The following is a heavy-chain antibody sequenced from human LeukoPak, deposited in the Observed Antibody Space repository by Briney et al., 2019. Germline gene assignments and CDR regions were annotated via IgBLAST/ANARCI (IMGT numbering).Heavy chain of an antibody. CDR3: AKDRAIYSTYRHFDN. V-gene: IGHV3-30*18. J-gene: IGHJ4*02. D-gene: IGHD6-13*01. Sequence: GGSLRLSCAASGFTFSTFGMHWVRQAPGKGLEWVALISYDGSKNYYADSVKGRFTISRANSKSTLYLQMNSLRADDTALYYCAKDRAIYSTYRHFDNWGQGTLVTVSS. CDR1: GFTFSTFG. CDR2: ISYDGSKN.